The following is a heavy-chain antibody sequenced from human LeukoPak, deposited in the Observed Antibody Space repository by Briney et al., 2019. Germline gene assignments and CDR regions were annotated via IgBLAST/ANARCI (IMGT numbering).Heavy chain of an antibody. CDR3: AAPGASGFVGNFWSGPLDY. Sequence: ASVTVSFTSAAYTFTIRYIQLARQGPGQGLEWVGIINPSAGSTSYPQKFQGRVTMTSDTSTSTVYMELSSLRYDDTAVYYCAAPGASGFVGNFWSGPLDYWGQGTPVSVSS. CDR2: INPSAGST. D-gene: IGHD3-3*01. CDR1: AYTFTIRY. J-gene: IGHJ4*02. V-gene: IGHV1-46*01.